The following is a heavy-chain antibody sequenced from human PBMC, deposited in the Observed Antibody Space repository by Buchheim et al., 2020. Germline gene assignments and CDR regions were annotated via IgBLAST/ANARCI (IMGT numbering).Heavy chain of an antibody. Sequence: QLQLQESGPGLVKPSETLSLTCIVSGGSIRSSSNYWGRIRQPPGKGLEWIGNIHYSGSTYYNPSLKSRVTISVDSSKNQLSLKLTSVTAADTAVYYCARHENCYFGMGVWGQGTT. CDR2: IHYSGST. CDR1: GGSIRSSSNY. J-gene: IGHJ6*02. CDR3: ARHENCYFGMGV. V-gene: IGHV4-39*01.